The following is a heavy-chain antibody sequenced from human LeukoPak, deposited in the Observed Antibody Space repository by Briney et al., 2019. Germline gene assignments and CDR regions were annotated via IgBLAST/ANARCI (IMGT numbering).Heavy chain of an antibody. CDR3: ARGIVATILGY. CDR1: GGSISSSSYY. J-gene: IGHJ4*02. Sequence: SETLSLTCTVSGGSISSSSYYWGWIRQPPGKGLEWIGSIYYSGSTYYNPSLKSRVTISVDTSKNQFSLKLSSVTAADTAVYYCARGIVATILGYWGQGTLVTVSS. V-gene: IGHV4-39*07. D-gene: IGHD5-12*01. CDR2: IYYSGST.